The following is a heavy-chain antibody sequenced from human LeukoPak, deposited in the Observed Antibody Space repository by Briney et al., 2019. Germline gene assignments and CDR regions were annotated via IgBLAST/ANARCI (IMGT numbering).Heavy chain of an antibody. Sequence: SETLSLTCTVSGGSISGHYWTWIRQPPGKGLEWIGQIHYSGRPDYNPSLKSRVTISVDTSKNQFSLKLSSVTAADTAVYYCARAQYYDIFSYYYYYGMDVWGQGTTVTVSS. D-gene: IGHD3-9*01. J-gene: IGHJ6*02. CDR2: IHYSGRP. CDR3: ARAQYYDIFSYYYYYGMDV. CDR1: GGSISGHY. V-gene: IGHV4-59*11.